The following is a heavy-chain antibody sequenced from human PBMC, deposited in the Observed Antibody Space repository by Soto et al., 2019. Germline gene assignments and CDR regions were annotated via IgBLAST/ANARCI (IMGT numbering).Heavy chain of an antibody. Sequence: SETLSLTCAVYGGSFSGYYWSWIRQPPGKGLEWIGEINHSGSTNYNPSLKSRVTISVDTSKNQFSLKLSSVTAADTAVYYCARAHKDIPAATPYFDYWGQGTLVTVSS. J-gene: IGHJ4*02. D-gene: IGHD2-2*01. V-gene: IGHV4-34*01. CDR2: INHSGST. CDR1: GGSFSGYY. CDR3: ARAHKDIPAATPYFDY.